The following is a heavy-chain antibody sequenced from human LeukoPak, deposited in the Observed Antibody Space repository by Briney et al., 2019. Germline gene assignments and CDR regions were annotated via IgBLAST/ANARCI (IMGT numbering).Heavy chain of an antibody. CDR1: GGSFSGYY. Sequence: SETLSLTCAVYGGSFSGYYWSWIRQPPGKGLEWIGEINHSGSTNYNPSPKSRVTISVDTSKNQFSLKLSSVTAADTAVYYCARSTRWLQLVDYWGQGTLVTVFS. J-gene: IGHJ4*02. D-gene: IGHD5-24*01. CDR3: ARSTRWLQLVDY. V-gene: IGHV4-34*01. CDR2: INHSGST.